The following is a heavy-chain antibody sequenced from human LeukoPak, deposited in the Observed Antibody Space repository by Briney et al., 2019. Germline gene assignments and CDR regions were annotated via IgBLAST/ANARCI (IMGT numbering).Heavy chain of an antibody. CDR3: ARGAGPPYDILTGYDY. CDR2: TKSDGSST. J-gene: IGHJ4*02. D-gene: IGHD3-9*01. V-gene: IGHV3-74*01. CDR1: GFTFSNHW. Sequence: GGSLRLSCAASGFTFSNHWMHWVRQAPGKGLVWVSRTKSDGSSTTYADSVKGRFTTSRDNAKNSLYLQMNSLRAEDTAVYYCARGAGPPYDILTGYDYWGQGTLVTVSS.